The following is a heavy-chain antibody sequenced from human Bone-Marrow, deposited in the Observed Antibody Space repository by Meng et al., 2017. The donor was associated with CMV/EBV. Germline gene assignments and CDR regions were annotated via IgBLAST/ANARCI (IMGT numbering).Heavy chain of an antibody. D-gene: IGHD3-22*01. CDR1: GFTFSSYS. CDR2: ISSSSSYI. V-gene: IGHV3-21*01. CDR3: ARDPYYYYSSGYYFS. Sequence: GESLKISCAASGFTFSSYSMNWVRQAPGKGLEWVSSISSSSSYIYYADSVKGRFTISRDNAKNSLYLQMNSLRAEDTAVYYCARDPYYYYSSGYYFSWGQGTLVTVSS. J-gene: IGHJ5*02.